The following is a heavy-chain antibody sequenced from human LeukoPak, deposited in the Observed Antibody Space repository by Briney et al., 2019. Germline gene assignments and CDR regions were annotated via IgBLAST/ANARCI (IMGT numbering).Heavy chain of an antibody. CDR3: ASEGRRGKLGY. Sequence: SQTLSLTCAVSGTTISSNSAAWHWIRQSPSRGLEWLGRTYYRSKWYNDYAVSVKSRITINPDTSKNQFSLQLNSVTPEDTAVYYCASEGRRGKLGYWGQGTLVSVSS. D-gene: IGHD6-13*01. CDR1: GTTISSNSAA. J-gene: IGHJ4*02. CDR2: TYYRSKWYN. V-gene: IGHV6-1*01.